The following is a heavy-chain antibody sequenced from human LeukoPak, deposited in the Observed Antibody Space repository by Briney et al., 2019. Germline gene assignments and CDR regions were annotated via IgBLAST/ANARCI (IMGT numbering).Heavy chain of an antibody. CDR3: ARDASEWEPFDYFDY. D-gene: IGHD1-26*01. CDR1: GFTFSSYG. CDR2: IWYDGSNK. J-gene: IGHJ4*02. V-gene: IGHV3-33*01. Sequence: GRSLRLSCAASGFTFSSYGMHWVRQAPGKGLEWVAVIWYDGSNKYYADSVKGRFTISRDNSKNTLYLQMNSLRAEDTAVYYCARDASEWEPFDYFDYWGQGTLVTVSS.